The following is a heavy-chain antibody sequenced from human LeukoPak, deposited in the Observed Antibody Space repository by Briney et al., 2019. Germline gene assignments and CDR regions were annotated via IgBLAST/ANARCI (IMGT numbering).Heavy chain of an antibody. CDR1: GFTFGNYA. Sequence: GGSLRLSCAGPGFTFGNYAMTWVRQAPGKGLEWVSSIIGSGIRTYYADSVRGRFTVSRDNSRNTLYLQMDSLRAEDTALYYCAKGQSGGAVDWFDPWGQGTLVTVPS. CDR3: AKGQSGGAVDWFDP. D-gene: IGHD3-10*01. J-gene: IGHJ5*02. CDR2: IIGSGIRT. V-gene: IGHV3-23*01.